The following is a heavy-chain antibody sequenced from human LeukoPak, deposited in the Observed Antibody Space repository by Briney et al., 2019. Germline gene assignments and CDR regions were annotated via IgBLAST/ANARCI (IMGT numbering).Heavy chain of an antibody. D-gene: IGHD1-7*01. Sequence: PGRSLRLSCAASGFIFDDYGMHWVRQAPGKGLEWVAGISWNSGSIGYADSVKGRFTISRDNAKNSLYLQMNSLRAEDMALYYCAKGLNWNWEYNWFDPWGQGTLVTVSS. CDR2: ISWNSGSI. CDR1: GFIFDDYG. V-gene: IGHV3-9*03. J-gene: IGHJ5*02. CDR3: AKGLNWNWEYNWFDP.